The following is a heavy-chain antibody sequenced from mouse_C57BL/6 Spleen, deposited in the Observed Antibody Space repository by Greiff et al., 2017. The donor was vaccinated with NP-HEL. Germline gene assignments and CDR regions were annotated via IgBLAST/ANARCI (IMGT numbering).Heavy chain of an antibody. CDR2: INPNYGTT. D-gene: IGHD1-1*01. CDR1: GYSFTDYN. CDR3: ARSLILSGVGYFDV. J-gene: IGHJ1*03. V-gene: IGHV1-39*01. Sequence: EVQLQQSGPELVKPGASVKISCKASGYSFTDYNMNWVKQSNGKSLEWIGVINPNYGTTSYNQKFKGKATLTVDQSSSTAYMQLNSLTSEVSAVYYCARSLILSGVGYFDVWGTGTTVIVSS.